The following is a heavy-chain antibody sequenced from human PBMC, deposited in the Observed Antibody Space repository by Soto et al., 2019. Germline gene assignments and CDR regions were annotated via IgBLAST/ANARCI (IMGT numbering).Heavy chain of an antibody. J-gene: IGHJ4*02. V-gene: IGHV1-46*03. D-gene: IGHD2-21*02. Sequence: GASVNVSCQASGYTFTSYYVHWIRQAPGQGLEWMGIINASGGRTTYAPKFQGRVTMTRDTSTSTVYMELSSLTSEDTATYFCGRILPPATFDYWGQGTLVTVSS. CDR3: GRILPPATFDY. CDR2: INASGGRT. CDR1: GYTFTSYY.